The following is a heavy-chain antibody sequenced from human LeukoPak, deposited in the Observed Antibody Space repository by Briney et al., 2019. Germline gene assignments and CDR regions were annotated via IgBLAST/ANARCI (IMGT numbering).Heavy chain of an antibody. CDR2: IYYSGNT. J-gene: IGHJ5*02. D-gene: IGHD3-22*01. Sequence: SQTLSLTCTVSGGSINSGDYYWNWIRQPPGKGLEWIGYIYYSGNTYYNPSLKTRVTISVYTSKHQFSLKLSSVTAADTAVYYCARRGKWLQLFDPWGQGTLVTVSS. CDR1: GGSINSGDYY. V-gene: IGHV4-30-4*08. CDR3: ARRGKWLQLFDP.